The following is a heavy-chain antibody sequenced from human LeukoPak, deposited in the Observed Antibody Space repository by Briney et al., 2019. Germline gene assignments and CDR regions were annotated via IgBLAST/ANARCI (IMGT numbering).Heavy chain of an antibody. CDR2: IKSRPDGGTT. CDR1: GFTFTNAW. Sequence: GGSLRLSCAASGFTFTNAWMDWVRQAPGKGREWVGRIKSRPDGGTTDYAAPVKGRFTISRDDSKNTLYLHMNSLKTEDTAVYYCITVYDSVANWGQGTLVTVSS. J-gene: IGHJ4*02. D-gene: IGHD5-12*01. V-gene: IGHV3-15*01. CDR3: ITVYDSVAN.